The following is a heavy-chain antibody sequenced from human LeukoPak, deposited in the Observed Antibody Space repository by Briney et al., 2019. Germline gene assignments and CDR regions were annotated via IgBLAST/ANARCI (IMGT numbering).Heavy chain of an antibody. J-gene: IGHJ4*02. D-gene: IGHD6-13*01. Sequence: SETLSLTCAVHSGSFSDYYWSWIRQPPGKGLEWIGEVNHSGSTNYNPSLKSRVTISVDTSKNQFSLKLTSVTAADTAVYYCASHPPYVNSWYSPYYIDYRGQGTLVTVSS. CDR3: ASHPPYVNSWYSPYYIDY. CDR2: VNHSGST. V-gene: IGHV4-34*01. CDR1: SGSFSDYY.